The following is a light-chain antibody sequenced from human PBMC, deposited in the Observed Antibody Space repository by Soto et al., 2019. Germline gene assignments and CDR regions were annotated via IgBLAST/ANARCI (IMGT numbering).Light chain of an antibody. CDR3: QQFDKWPIT. V-gene: IGKV3-15*01. J-gene: IGKJ5*01. CDR2: GAS. CDR1: QSVSTN. Sequence: VLTQSPGTLSVSPGERATLSCRASQSVSTNLAWYQQKPGQVPRLLISGASTRATDIPVRFSGSGSGKEFTLTISRLQSEECAVHYCQQFDKWPITFGQGTRLEIK.